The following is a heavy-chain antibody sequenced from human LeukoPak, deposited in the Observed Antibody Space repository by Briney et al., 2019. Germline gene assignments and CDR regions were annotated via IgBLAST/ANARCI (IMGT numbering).Heavy chain of an antibody. CDR2: IYYSGST. CDR3: AREYDSNYPYYYYYMDV. CDR1: GGSISSSSYY. J-gene: IGHJ6*03. V-gene: IGHV4-39*07. D-gene: IGHD4-11*01. Sequence: SETLSLTCTVSGGSISSSSYYWGWIRQPPGKGLEWIGSIYYSGSTYYNPSLKSRVTISVDTSKNQFSLKLSSVTAADTAVYYCAREYDSNYPYYYYYMDVWGKGTTVTVSS.